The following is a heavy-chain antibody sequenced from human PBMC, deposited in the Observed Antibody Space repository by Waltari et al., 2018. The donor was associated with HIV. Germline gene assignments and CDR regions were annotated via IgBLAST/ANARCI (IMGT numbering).Heavy chain of an antibody. D-gene: IGHD4-17*01. CDR2: INGDGSGT. CDR1: GFTFSRHW. Sequence: EVQLVESGGGLVQAGGSLRLSCAAPGFTFSRHWMHWVRQAPGKGLVWFARINGDGSGTSYADSVRGRFSISRENAENSLHLHMNSVRPEDTGLYYCTREGVETTAPADYWGQGTLVTVSS. J-gene: IGHJ4*02. V-gene: IGHV3-74*01. CDR3: TREGVETTAPADY.